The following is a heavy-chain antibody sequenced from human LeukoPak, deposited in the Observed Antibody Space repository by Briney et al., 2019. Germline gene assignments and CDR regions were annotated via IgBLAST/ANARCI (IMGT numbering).Heavy chain of an antibody. V-gene: IGHV1-24*01. J-gene: IGHJ6*02. CDR3: ATPLVRGYSSRDDYYYYYYGMDV. CDR2: FDPEDGET. D-gene: IGHD6-13*01. Sequence: ASVKVSCKVSGYTLTELSMHWVRQAPGKGLEWMGDFDPEDGETIYAQKFQGRVTMTEDTSTDTAYMELSSLRSEDTAVYYCATPLVRGYSSRDDYYYYYYGMDVWGQGTTVTVSS. CDR1: GYTLTELS.